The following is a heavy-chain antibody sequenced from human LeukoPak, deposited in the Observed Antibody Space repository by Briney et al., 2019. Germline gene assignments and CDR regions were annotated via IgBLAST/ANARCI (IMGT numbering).Heavy chain of an antibody. D-gene: IGHD3-10*01. V-gene: IGHV1-69*13. Sequence: GASVKVSCKASGGTFSSYAISWVRQAPGQGLEWMGGIIPILGTANYAQKFQGRVTITADESTSTAYMELSSLRSEDTAVYYCARVVGEPNYGGSGRGWFAPWAKEPLVTVPS. CDR1: GGTFSSYA. CDR2: IIPILGTA. CDR3: ARVVGEPNYGGSGRGWFAP. J-gene: IGHJ5*02.